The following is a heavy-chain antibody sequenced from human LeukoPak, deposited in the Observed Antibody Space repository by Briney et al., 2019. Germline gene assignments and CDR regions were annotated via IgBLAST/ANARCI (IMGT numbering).Heavy chain of an antibody. Sequence: GASVTVSCKASGYTFTGYYMHWVRQAPGQGLEWMGWINPNSGGTNYAQKFQGRVTMTRDTSISTAYMELSRLRSDDTAVYYCARGALMIVVDNWFDPWGQGTLVTVSS. CDR2: INPNSGGT. CDR3: ARGALMIVVDNWFDP. CDR1: GYTFTGYY. D-gene: IGHD3-22*01. V-gene: IGHV1-2*02. J-gene: IGHJ5*02.